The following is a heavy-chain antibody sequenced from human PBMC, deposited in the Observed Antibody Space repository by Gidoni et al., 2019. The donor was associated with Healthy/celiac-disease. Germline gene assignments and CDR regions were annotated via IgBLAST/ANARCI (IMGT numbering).Heavy chain of an antibody. CDR1: GYSFTSYW. CDR3: ARRNSSSWSVDV. D-gene: IGHD6-13*01. Sequence: EVQLVQSGAEVKKPGESLRISCKGSGYSFTSYWISWGRQMPGKGLEWMGRIDPSDSYTNYSPSFQGHVTISADKSISTAYLQWSSLKASDTAMYYCARRNSSSWSVDVWGKGTTVTVSS. J-gene: IGHJ6*04. V-gene: IGHV5-10-1*03. CDR2: IDPSDSYT.